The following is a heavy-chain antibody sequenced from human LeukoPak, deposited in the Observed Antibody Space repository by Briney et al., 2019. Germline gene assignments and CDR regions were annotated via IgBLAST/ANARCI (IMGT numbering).Heavy chain of an antibody. Sequence: GGSLRLSCAASGFTVSDNYMTWVRQAPGKGLEWVASINHNGNVNYYVDSVKGRFTISRDNAKNSLYLQMSNLRAEDTAVYFCARGGGLDVWGQGATVTVSS. CDR1: GFTVSDNY. CDR3: ARGGGLDV. V-gene: IGHV3-7*03. D-gene: IGHD3-16*01. CDR2: INHNGNVN. J-gene: IGHJ6*02.